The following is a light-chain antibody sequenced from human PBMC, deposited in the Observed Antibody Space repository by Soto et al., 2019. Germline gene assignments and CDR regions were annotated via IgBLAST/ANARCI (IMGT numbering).Light chain of an antibody. CDR3: CSYAGTFYV. Sequence: QSVLTQPPSVSAAPGQKVTISCSGSSSNIGGNSVSWYQQLPGTAPKLLIYDDNKRPSGIPDRFSGSKSGNTASLTISGLQAEDEADYYRCSYAGTFYVFGTGTKVTVL. CDR2: DDN. J-gene: IGLJ1*01. V-gene: IGLV1-51*01. CDR1: SSNIGGNS.